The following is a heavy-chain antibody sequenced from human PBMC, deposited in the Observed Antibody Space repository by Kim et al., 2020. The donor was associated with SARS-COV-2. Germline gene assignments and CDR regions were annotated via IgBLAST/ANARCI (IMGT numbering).Heavy chain of an antibody. J-gene: IGHJ4*02. CDR3: ARTSYYSSGYYYWVDDY. Sequence: VKCRFTISRDNSKSTLYLQMNSLRAEDTAVYYCARTSYYSSGYYYWVDDYWGQGTLVTVSS. D-gene: IGHD3-22*01. V-gene: IGHV3-30*07.